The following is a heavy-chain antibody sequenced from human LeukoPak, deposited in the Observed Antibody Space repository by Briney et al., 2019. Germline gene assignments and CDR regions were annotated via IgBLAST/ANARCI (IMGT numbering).Heavy chain of an antibody. CDR2: IYYSGST. CDR1: GGSFSSCIYY. D-gene: IGHD2-8*01. J-gene: IGHJ3*02. Sequence: PSETLSLTCSVSGGSFSSCIYYWSWIRQPPGKGLEWIGYIYYSGSTNYNPSLKSRVTISVDTSKNQCSLKLSSVTTADTAVYYCTRSTNLEAFDIWGQGTMVTVSS. CDR3: TRSTNLEAFDI. V-gene: IGHV4-61*01.